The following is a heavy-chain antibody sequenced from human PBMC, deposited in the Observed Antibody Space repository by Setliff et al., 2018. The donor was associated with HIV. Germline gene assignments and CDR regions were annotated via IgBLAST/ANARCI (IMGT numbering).Heavy chain of an antibody. CDR1: GGSFSGYY. Sequence: PSETLSLTCAVYGGSFSGYYWTWIRQPPGKGLEWIGEINHSGSPTYDPSPKGRVTILVDTSKNQFSLKLSSVTAADTAVYYCARGGSSNWYEGYFDYWGQGTLVTVSS. CDR3: ARGGSSNWYEGYFDY. J-gene: IGHJ4*02. CDR2: INHSGSP. D-gene: IGHD2-2*01. V-gene: IGHV4-34*01.